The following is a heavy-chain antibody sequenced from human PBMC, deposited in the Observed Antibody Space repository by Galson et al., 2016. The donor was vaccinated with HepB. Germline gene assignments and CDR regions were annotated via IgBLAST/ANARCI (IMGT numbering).Heavy chain of an antibody. CDR1: GFTVSSNY. Sequence: SLRLSCAASGFTVSSNYMSWVRQAPGKGLEWVSVIYSGGNTYYADYVKGRFTISRDNSMDTLYLQINSLRAEDTAVYYCAKDAVSANGVFDAFDLWGQGTVVTVSS. CDR2: IYSGGNT. V-gene: IGHV3-53*01. CDR3: AKDAVSANGVFDAFDL. J-gene: IGHJ3*01. D-gene: IGHD6-19*01.